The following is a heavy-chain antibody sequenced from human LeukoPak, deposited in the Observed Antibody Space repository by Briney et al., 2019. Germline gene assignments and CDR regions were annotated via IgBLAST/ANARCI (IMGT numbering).Heavy chain of an antibody. V-gene: IGHV1-18*01. J-gene: IGHJ4*02. CDR1: GYTFISFG. CDR3: AREGATRFDS. CDR2: ISGYNGNT. Sequence: ASVKVSCKASGYTFISFGIAWVRQAPGQGLEWMGWISGYNGNTNYEQKVQGRVTLTTDTSTSTAYMELRSLRSDDTAVYYCAREGATRFDSWGQGTLVTVSS. D-gene: IGHD5-24*01.